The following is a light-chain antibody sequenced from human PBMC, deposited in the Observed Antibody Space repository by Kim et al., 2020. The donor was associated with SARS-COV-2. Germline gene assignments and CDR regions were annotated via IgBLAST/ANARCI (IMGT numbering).Light chain of an antibody. J-gene: IGKJ1*01. CDR1: QSVKNN. V-gene: IGKV3-15*01. CDR2: GAS. Sequence: VRPGERPTLSCRAAQSVKNNLPGYKHKPGQSPSLLIIGASTRATGTPDRFSGSGSGTEFTLSISSLQSEDFAVYYCQQYHDYSWTFGQGTTVEIK. CDR3: QQYHDYSWT.